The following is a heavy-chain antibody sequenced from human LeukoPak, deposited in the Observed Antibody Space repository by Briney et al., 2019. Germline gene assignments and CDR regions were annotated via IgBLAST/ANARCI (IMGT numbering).Heavy chain of an antibody. CDR2: IKDEGSEK. CDR3: AGALRPLDY. Sequence: GSLRLSCAASGFTFTSHWMTWVRQAPGKGLGWVANIKDEGSEKYYVDSVKGRFTISRDNAKNSLYLQMNSLRVEDTAVYYCAGALRPLDYWGQGTLVTVSS. V-gene: IGHV3-7*03. J-gene: IGHJ4*02. D-gene: IGHD3-16*01. CDR1: GFTFTSHW.